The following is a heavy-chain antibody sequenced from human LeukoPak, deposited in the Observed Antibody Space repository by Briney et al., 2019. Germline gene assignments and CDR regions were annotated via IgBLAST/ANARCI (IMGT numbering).Heavy chain of an antibody. CDR2: IYPGDSGT. V-gene: IGHV5-51*01. CDR1: GYSFSTYW. J-gene: IGHJ5*02. Sequence: GESLKISCKGSGYSFSTYWNGWVRQMPGKGLEWIGLIYPGDSGTRYSPSFQGQVTFSVDKSISTAYLQWSSLKASDTAMYYCARNGAAGSPNRFFNWFDPWGQGTLVTVSS. CDR3: ARNGAAGSPNRFFNWFDP. D-gene: IGHD6-13*01.